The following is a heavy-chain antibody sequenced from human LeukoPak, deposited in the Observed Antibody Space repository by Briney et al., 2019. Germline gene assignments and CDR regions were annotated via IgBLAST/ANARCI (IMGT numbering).Heavy chain of an antibody. CDR2: ISGSGGST. J-gene: IGHJ4*02. D-gene: IGHD3-9*01. CDR1: GFTFSRQA. V-gene: IGHV3-23*01. Sequence: GGSLRLSCVGSGFTFSRQAMGWVRQASGKGLEWVSGISGSGGSTYYADSVKGRFTISRDNSKNTLYLQMNSLRTEDTAVYYCAKAEGYDILTGLDYWGQGTLVTVSS. CDR3: AKAEGYDILTGLDY.